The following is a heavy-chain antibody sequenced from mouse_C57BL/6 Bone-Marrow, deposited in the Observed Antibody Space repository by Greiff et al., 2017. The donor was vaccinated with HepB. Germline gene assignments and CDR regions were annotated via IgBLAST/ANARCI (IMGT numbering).Heavy chain of an antibody. J-gene: IGHJ3*01. CDR3: ARDGSSWGFAY. CDR1: GYTFTDYY. Sequence: VQLQQSGPELVKPGASVKISCKASGYTFTDYYMNWVKQSHGKSLEWIGDINPNNGGTSYNQKFKGKATLTVDKSSSTAYMELRSLTSEDSAVYYCARDGSSWGFAYWGQGTLVTVSS. D-gene: IGHD1-1*01. V-gene: IGHV1-26*01. CDR2: INPNNGGT.